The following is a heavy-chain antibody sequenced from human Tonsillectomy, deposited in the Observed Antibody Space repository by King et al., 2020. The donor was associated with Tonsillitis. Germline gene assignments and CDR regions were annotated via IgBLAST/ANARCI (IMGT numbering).Heavy chain of an antibody. V-gene: IGHV3-33*01. D-gene: IGHD2-21*01. J-gene: IGHJ4*02. CDR1: GFRFRSYG. CDR3: ARDSEKGFPYY. Sequence: VQLVESGGGVVQPGRSLRLSCAASGFRFRSYGMHWVRQAPGKGLEWVAVIWYDGSKKYYADSVKGRFTISRDNSKNTLYLQMNSLRVEDTAVYYCARDSEKGFPYYGGQGTLVTVSS. CDR2: IWYDGSKK.